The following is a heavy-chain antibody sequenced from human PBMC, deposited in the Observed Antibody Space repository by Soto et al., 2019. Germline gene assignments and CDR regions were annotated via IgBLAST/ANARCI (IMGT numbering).Heavy chain of an antibody. D-gene: IGHD6-19*01. Sequence: ASVKVSFPASGYTFTRYAMHWVRQAPGQRLEWMGWINAGNGNTKYSQKFQGRVTISTDTSASTAYMELSSLRSEDTAVYYCARDGQVAGDSNFDYCGQATMV. CDR2: INAGNGNT. CDR3: ARDGQVAGDSNFDY. J-gene: IGHJ4*02. CDR1: GYTFTRYA. V-gene: IGHV1-3*01.